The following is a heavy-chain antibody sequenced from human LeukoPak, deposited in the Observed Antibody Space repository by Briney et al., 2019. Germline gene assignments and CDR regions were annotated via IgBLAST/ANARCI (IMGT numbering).Heavy chain of an antibody. CDR1: GGSISSYY. Sequence: SETLSLTCTVSGGSISSYYWSWIRQPPGKGLEWIGYIYYSESTNYNPSLKSRVTISVDTSKNQFSLKLSSVTAADTAVYYCARSQLLWGWERPNYFDYWGQGTLVIVSA. V-gene: IGHV4-59*01. CDR3: ARSQLLWGWERPNYFDY. CDR2: IYYSEST. J-gene: IGHJ4*02. D-gene: IGHD2-2*01.